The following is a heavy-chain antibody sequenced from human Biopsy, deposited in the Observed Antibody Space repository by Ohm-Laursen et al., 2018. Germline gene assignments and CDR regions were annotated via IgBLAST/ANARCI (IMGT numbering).Heavy chain of an antibody. D-gene: IGHD3-3*01. CDR2: VYNGGIT. Sequence: ETLSLTCSVSGGSIISYYWTWIRQPPGKGLEWIGHVYNGGITNYNPSLKSRVTISKDTSKNQFSLQVDSVTAADTAVYYCARTPRDSFWSGSYKRGLWFNPWGQGTLVIVSS. V-gene: IGHV4-59*01. CDR1: GGSIISYY. J-gene: IGHJ5*02. CDR3: ARTPRDSFWSGSYKRGLWFNP.